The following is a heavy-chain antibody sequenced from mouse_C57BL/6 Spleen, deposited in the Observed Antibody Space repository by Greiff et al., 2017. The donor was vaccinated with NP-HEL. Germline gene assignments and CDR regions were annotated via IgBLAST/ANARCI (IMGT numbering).Heavy chain of an antibody. CDR2: INPSNGGT. V-gene: IGHV1-53*01. J-gene: IGHJ4*01. CDR1: GYTFTSYW. Sequence: QVQLQQPGTELVKPGASVKLSCKASGYTFTSYWMHWVKQRPGQGLEWIGYINPSNGGTNYNDKFKSKATLTVAKSSITAYMQLSSLTTEDAAVYYCARVRYYAMDYWGQGTSVTVSS. CDR3: ARVRYYAMDY.